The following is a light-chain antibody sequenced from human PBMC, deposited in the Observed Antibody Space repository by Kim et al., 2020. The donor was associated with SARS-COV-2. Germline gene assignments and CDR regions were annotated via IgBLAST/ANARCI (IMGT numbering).Light chain of an antibody. Sequence: EIVMTQSPATLSVSPGGRATLSCRATQSVGSNLVWYQQKPGQAPRLLINDASTRATGIPARFSGSGSGTEFTLTISSLQSEDSAVYYCQQSNNWPPTFGQGTKVDIK. J-gene: IGKJ1*01. CDR2: DAS. CDR3: QQSNNWPPT. CDR1: QSVGSN. V-gene: IGKV3-15*01.